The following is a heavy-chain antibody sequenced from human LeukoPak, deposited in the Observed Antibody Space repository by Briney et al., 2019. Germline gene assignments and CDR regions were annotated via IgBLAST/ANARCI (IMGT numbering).Heavy chain of an antibody. J-gene: IGHJ4*02. CDR2: ISSSGSTI. D-gene: IGHD1-7*01. V-gene: IGHV3-48*03. Sequence: SGGSLRLSCAASGFTFSSYEMNWVRQAPGKGLEWVSYISSSGSTIYYADSVKGRFTISRDNAKNSLYLQMNSLRVEDTAVYYCARELSGTTSYYFDYWGQGTLVTVSS. CDR3: ARELSGTTSYYFDY. CDR1: GFTFSSYE.